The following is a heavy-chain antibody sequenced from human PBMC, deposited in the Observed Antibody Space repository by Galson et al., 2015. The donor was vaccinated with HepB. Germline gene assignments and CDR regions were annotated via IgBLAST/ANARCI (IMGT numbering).Heavy chain of an antibody. CDR1: GFTFNNYW. CDR2: IKHDGSEK. CDR3: ARDMITWGLGFYYGLDV. Sequence: SLRLSCAASGFTFNNYWMTWVRQAPGRGLEWVANIKHDGSEKHHLDSVKGRFTMSRDNAKNSVYLQMNSLRAEDTAVYFCARDMITWGLGFYYGLDVWGQGTTVTVSS. J-gene: IGHJ6*02. D-gene: IGHD7-27*01. V-gene: IGHV3-7*05.